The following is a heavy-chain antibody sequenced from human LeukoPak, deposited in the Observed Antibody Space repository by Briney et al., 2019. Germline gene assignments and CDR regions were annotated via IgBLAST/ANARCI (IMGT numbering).Heavy chain of an antibody. CDR2: IYTSGST. D-gene: IGHD3-3*01. Sequence: SETLSLTCTVSGGSIISYFWSWIRQPAGKGLEWIGRIYTSGSTNYNPSLKSRVTISVDKSKNQFSLKLSSVTAADTAVYYCARDAGFWSGYHYPYYYMAVSSKASTVTVSS. J-gene: IGHJ6*03. CDR1: GGSIISYF. CDR3: ARDAGFWSGYHYPYYYMAV. V-gene: IGHV4-4*07.